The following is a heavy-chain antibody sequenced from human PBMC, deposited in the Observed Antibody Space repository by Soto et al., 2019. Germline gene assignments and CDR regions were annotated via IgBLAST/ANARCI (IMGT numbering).Heavy chain of an antibody. Sequence: ASVKVSCKASGGTFSSYAISWVRQAPGQGLEWMGGIIPIFGTANYAQKFQGRVTITADESTSTAYMELSSLRAEDTAVYYCARDLARGSSWHDAFDIWGQGTMVTVSS. CDR3: ARDLARGSSWHDAFDI. CDR2: IIPIFGTA. D-gene: IGHD6-6*01. V-gene: IGHV1-69*13. CDR1: GGTFSSYA. J-gene: IGHJ3*02.